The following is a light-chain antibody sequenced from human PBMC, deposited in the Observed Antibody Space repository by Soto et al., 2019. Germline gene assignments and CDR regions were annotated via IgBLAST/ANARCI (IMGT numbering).Light chain of an antibody. CDR3: CSFAGSYTYV. J-gene: IGLJ1*01. Sequence: QSALTQPRSVSGSPGQSVTISCTGTSSDVGDYNYVSWYQQHPGKAPKLMIYDVTKRPSGVPDRFSGFKSGNTASLIISGLQAEDEADYYCCSFAGSYTYVFGNGTKVTVL. CDR1: SSDVGDYNY. CDR2: DVT. V-gene: IGLV2-11*01.